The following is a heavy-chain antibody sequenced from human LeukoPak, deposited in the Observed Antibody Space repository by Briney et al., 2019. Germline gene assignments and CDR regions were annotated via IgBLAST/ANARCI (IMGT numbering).Heavy chain of an antibody. CDR2: IYPGGSDT. J-gene: IGHJ6*03. Sequence: GESLKISCKGSGYSFTSYWIGWGRQMPGKGLEWMGIIYPGGSDTKYSPSFQGQVTISPDKSISPAYLHGSSLKASDTAMYYCARHGARGGYYYYMDVWGKGTTVTVSS. CDR3: ARHGARGGYYYYMDV. D-gene: IGHD3-10*01. CDR1: GYSFTSYW. V-gene: IGHV5-51*01.